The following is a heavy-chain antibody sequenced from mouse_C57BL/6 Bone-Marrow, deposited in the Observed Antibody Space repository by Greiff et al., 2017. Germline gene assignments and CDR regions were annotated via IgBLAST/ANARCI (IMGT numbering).Heavy chain of an antibody. V-gene: IGHV1-61*01. CDR3: ARKLYYAMDY. Sequence: QVHVKQSGAELVRPGSSVKLSCKASGYTFTSYWMDWVKQRPGQGLEWIGNIYPSDSETHYNQKFKDKATLTVDKSSSTAYMQLSSLTSEDSAVYYCARKLYYAMDYWGQGTSVTVSS. J-gene: IGHJ4*01. CDR2: IYPSDSET. CDR1: GYTFTSYW.